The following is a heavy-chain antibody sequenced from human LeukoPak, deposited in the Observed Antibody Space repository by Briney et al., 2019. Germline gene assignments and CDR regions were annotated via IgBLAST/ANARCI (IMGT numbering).Heavy chain of an antibody. CDR2: INSGGST. Sequence: PGGSLRLSCAASGFTVSSNYMSWVRQAPGKGLEWVSVINSGGSTYYADSVKGRFTISSDNSKNTLYLQMNSMRAEDTAVYYCARGLVPARRADNWFGPWGQGTLVTVSS. V-gene: IGHV3-66*02. CDR1: GFTVSSNY. J-gene: IGHJ5*02. D-gene: IGHD2-2*01. CDR3: ARGLVPARRADNWFGP.